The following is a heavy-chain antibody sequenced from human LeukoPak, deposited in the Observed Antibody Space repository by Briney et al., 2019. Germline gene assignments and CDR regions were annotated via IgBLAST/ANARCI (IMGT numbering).Heavy chain of an antibody. J-gene: IGHJ4*02. Sequence: PGGSLRFSCAASGFTFSSYAMHWVRQAPGKGLEWMAVISYDGSNKYYADSVKGRFTISRDNSKSTLYLQMNSLRAEDTAVYYCARGVAARPWHYFDYWGQGTLVTVSS. CDR1: GFTFSSYA. D-gene: IGHD6-6*01. CDR3: ARGVAARPWHYFDY. CDR2: ISYDGSNK. V-gene: IGHV3-30-3*01.